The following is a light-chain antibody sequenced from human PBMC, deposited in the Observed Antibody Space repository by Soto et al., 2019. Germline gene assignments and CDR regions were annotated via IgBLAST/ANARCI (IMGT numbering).Light chain of an antibody. V-gene: IGKV3-15*01. CDR1: QSVSSN. J-gene: IGKJ4*01. CDR2: GAS. Sequence: IVMTQSPATLSVSPGGRATLSCRASQSVSSNLAWYQQKPGQAPRLLIYGASTRATGFPARFSGSGSGTEFTLTISSLQSEDFAVYYCQQYKNWPLTFGGGTRVEIK. CDR3: QQYKNWPLT.